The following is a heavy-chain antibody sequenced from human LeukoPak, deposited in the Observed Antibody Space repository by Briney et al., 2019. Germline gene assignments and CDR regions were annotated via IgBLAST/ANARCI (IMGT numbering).Heavy chain of an antibody. CDR2: ISGGGST. D-gene: IGHD6-19*01. CDR1: VVSISSYA. CDR3: AKGGYSSGSWFDP. J-gene: IGHJ5*02. V-gene: IGHV3-23*01. Sequence: GGSLRLSCAASVVSISSYAMSWVRQAPGKGPEWVSAISGGGSTSYADCVKGRFIISRDNSKNTLYLQMNNLRADDTATYHCAKGGYSSGSWFDPWGQGTLVTVSS.